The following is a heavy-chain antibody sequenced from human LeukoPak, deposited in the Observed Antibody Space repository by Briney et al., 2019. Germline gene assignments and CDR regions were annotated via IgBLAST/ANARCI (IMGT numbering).Heavy chain of an antibody. Sequence: QTLSLTCAISGDSVSSNSAAWNWIRQSPSRGLEWLGRTYYRSNWYNDYAVSVKSRITTKPDTSKNQFSLQLNSVTPEDTAVYYCAREPPSGYQEAFDIWGQGTMVTVSS. CDR3: AREPPSGYQEAFDI. J-gene: IGHJ3*02. CDR2: TYYRSNWYN. V-gene: IGHV6-1*01. D-gene: IGHD2-2*01. CDR1: GDSVSSNSAA.